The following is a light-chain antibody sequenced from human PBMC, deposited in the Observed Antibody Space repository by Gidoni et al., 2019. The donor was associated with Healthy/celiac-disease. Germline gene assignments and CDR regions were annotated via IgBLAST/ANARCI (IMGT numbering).Light chain of an antibody. J-gene: IGLJ3*02. CDR3: CSYAGSSTWV. Sequence: QSALTPPASVSGSPGQSITISCTGTSSDAGSYNLVSWYQQHPGKAPKLMIYEVSKRPSGVSNRFSGSKSGNTASLTISGLQAEDEADYYCCSYAGSSTWVFGGGTKLTVL. V-gene: IGLV2-23*02. CDR2: EVS. CDR1: SSDAGSYNL.